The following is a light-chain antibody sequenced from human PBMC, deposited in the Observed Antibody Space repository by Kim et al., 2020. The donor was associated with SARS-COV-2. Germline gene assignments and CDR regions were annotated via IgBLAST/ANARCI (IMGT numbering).Light chain of an antibody. V-gene: IGLV3-25*03. J-gene: IGLJ2*01. CDR2: NDN. CDR1: ALPKQY. Sequence: SYELTQPPSVSVSPGQTARITCSGDALPKQYTYWYQQKPGQAPVLVMYNDNERPSGIPERFSGSSSGTTVTLTISGVQAEDEADFYCQSADSSGASVIFGGGTQLTVL. CDR3: QSADSSGASVI.